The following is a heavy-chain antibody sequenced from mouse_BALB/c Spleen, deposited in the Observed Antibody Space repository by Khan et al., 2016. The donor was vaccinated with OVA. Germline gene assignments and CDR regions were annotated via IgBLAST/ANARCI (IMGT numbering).Heavy chain of an antibody. Sequence: EVQLQQSGPDLVKPGASVKISCKASGYSFTLYYMSWVKQSHGKSLEWIGCVNTNTDNINYNQEFKGKAILTVDKSSNTAYMELRSLTSEDSAVYFCAIGYDFFASCGQGTLVTVSA. CDR3: AIGYDFFAS. D-gene: IGHD2-14*01. J-gene: IGHJ3*01. CDR2: VNTNTDNI. V-gene: IGHV1-26*01. CDR1: GYSFTLYY.